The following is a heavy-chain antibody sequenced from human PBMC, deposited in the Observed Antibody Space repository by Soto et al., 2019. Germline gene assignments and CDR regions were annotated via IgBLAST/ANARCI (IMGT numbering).Heavy chain of an antibody. D-gene: IGHD4-4*01. J-gene: IGHJ4*02. V-gene: IGHV4-4*02. Sequence: QVQLQDSGPGLVKPSGTLSVTCAVSGGSISSSNWWTWVRQPPGKGLEWIGEIYHSGTTNYNPSLKSRVVISGDRHRNHLSLTLSSVTDADTAVYYCAIPATSDFDYWGQGILVTVSS. CDR2: IYHSGTT. CDR1: GGSISSSNW. CDR3: AIPATSDFDY.